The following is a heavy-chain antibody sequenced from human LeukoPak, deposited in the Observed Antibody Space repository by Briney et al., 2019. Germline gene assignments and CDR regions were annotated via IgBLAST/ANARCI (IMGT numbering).Heavy chain of an antibody. Sequence: GGSLRLSCAASGLTFSSYAMSWVRQAPGKGLEWVSAISGSSGHTYYADSVKGRSTISRDNSKNTLYLQMNSLRAEDTAVYYCARVRFLEWSPYYFDYWGQGALVTVFS. CDR2: ISGSSGHT. CDR1: GLTFSSYA. D-gene: IGHD3-3*01. CDR3: ARVRFLEWSPYYFDY. V-gene: IGHV3-23*01. J-gene: IGHJ4*02.